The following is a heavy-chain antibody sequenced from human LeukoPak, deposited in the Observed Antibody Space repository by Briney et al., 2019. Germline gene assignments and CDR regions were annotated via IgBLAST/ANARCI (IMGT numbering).Heavy chain of an antibody. CDR1: GFTFSSYA. CDR2: IKSKTDGGTT. D-gene: IGHD4-17*01. J-gene: IGHJ4*02. Sequence: PGGSLRLSCAASGFTFSSYAMSWVRQAPGKGLEWVGRIKSKTDGGTTDYAAPVKGRFTISRDDSKNTLYLQMNSLKTEDTAVYYCTTDDYGDYVPFDYWGQGTLVTVSS. CDR3: TTDDYGDYVPFDY. V-gene: IGHV3-15*01.